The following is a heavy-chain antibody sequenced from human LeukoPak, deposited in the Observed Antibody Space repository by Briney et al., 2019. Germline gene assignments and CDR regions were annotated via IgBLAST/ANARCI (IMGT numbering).Heavy chain of an antibody. D-gene: IGHD1-26*01. CDR1: GFTFSSYA. V-gene: IGHV3-23*01. J-gene: IGHJ6*02. Sequence: GGSLRLSCAASGFTFSSYAMSWVRQAPGKGLKWVSTINDNGAGTYYADSVKGRFTISRDNSYNTVSLQMNSLRDEDTGVYYCAKALVGAAYYYYGMDVWGQGTTVTVSS. CDR2: INDNGAGT. CDR3: AKALVGAAYYYYGMDV.